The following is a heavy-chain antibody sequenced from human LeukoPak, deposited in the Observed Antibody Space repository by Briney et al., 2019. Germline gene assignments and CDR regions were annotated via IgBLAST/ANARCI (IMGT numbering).Heavy chain of an antibody. CDR3: ASSLWFGDLSADY. J-gene: IGHJ4*02. V-gene: IGHV3-21*01. Sequence: GGSLRLSCAASGFTFSSYSMNWVRRAPGKGLEWVSSISSSSSYIYYADSVKGRFTISRDNAKNSLYLQMNSLRAEDTAVYYCASSLWFGDLSADYWGQGTLVTVSS. CDR1: GFTFSSYS. CDR2: ISSSSSYI. D-gene: IGHD3-10*01.